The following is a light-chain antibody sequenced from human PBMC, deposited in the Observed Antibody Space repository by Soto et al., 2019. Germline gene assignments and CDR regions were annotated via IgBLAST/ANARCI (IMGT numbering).Light chain of an antibody. V-gene: IGLV7-43*01. CDR2: SIN. J-gene: IGLJ1*01. CDR3: LLWYGGAYL. CDR1: TGAVTKGFS. Sequence: VVTQEPSLTVSPGGTVTLTCASSTGAVTKGFSPNWLQQRPGQPPRALIYSINKTHSWTPARFSGSLLGGKAALTLSGVQPEGEAVYYCLLWYGGAYLFGTGTKV.